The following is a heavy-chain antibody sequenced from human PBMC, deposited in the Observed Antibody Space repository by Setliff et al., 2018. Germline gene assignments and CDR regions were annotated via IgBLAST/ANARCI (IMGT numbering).Heavy chain of an antibody. Sequence: SETLSLTCTVSGGSLSGASIVTWIRQPPGKGLEFIGYVFYSGATKYDPSLKSRVTMSVDTSKNQFSLKLRSVTAADTAMYYCAKGGTYRYFDYWGQGTPVTVSS. CDR2: VFYSGAT. CDR3: AKGGTYRYFDY. CDR1: GGSLSGAS. J-gene: IGHJ4*02. V-gene: IGHV4-61*08.